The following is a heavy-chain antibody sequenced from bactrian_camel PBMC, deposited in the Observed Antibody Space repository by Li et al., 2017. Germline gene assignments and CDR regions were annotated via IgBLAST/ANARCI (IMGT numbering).Heavy chain of an antibody. CDR2: MISTGGRT. V-gene: IGHV3S40*01. J-gene: IGHJ4*01. D-gene: IGHD3*01. Sequence: VQLVESGGGLVQPGGSLRLSCEASGVTFSRYDMNWVRQTPGKGLEWVSVMISTGGRTYYADSVKGRFTISKDSAENTLYLQMNSLKLEDTAVYYCAAGVMEYHYWGQGTQVTVS. CDR3: AAGVMEYHY. CDR1: GVTFSRYD.